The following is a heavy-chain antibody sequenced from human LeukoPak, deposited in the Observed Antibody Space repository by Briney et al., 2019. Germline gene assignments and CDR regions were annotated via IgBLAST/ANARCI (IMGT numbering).Heavy chain of an antibody. CDR2: MNPNSGNT. CDR1: GYTFTSYD. J-gene: IGHJ3*02. Sequence: ASVKVSCKASGYTFTSYDINWVRQATGQGLEWMGWMNPNSGNTGYAQKFQGRVTITRNTSISTAYMELSSLRSEDTAVYYCARGDTATSEDAFDIWGQGTMVTVSS. CDR3: ARGDTATSEDAFDI. D-gene: IGHD5-18*01. V-gene: IGHV1-8*03.